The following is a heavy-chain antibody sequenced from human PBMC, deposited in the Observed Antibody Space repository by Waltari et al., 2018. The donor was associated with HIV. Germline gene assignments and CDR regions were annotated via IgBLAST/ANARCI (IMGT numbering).Heavy chain of an antibody. CDR2: MFYSGNR. D-gene: IGHD4-17*01. CDR1: GGSISSSSHY. CDR3: ARMVTTWAFDI. J-gene: IGHJ3*02. V-gene: IGHV4-39*07. Sequence: QLQLQESGPGLVKPSETLSLTCTVSGGSISSSSHYWGWIRQPPGKGLEWIGSMFYSGNRYYNPSLKSRVTLSLDTSNNQFSLNLSSETAADTAVYYCARMVTTWAFDIWGQGTVVTVSS.